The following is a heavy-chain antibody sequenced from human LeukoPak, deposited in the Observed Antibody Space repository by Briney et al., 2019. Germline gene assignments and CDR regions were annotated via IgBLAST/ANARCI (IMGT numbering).Heavy chain of an antibody. CDR2: IYYSGST. CDR3: ARHVSRIVGASGFDY. Sequence: SETLSLTCTVSGGSISSYYWSWIRQPPGKGLEWIGYIYYSGSTNYNPSLKSRVTISVDTSKNQFSLKLSSVTAADTAVYYCARHVSRIVGASGFDYWGQGTLVTVSS. J-gene: IGHJ4*02. V-gene: IGHV4-59*08. D-gene: IGHD1-26*01. CDR1: GGSISSYY.